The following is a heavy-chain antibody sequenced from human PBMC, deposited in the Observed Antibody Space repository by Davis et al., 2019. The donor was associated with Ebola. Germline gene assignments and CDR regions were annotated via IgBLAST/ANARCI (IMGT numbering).Heavy chain of an antibody. J-gene: IGHJ4*02. Sequence: GESLKISCAASASTFSTCGMHWVRQAPGKGLEWVSFISYDGRDKWYIDTVQGRFTISRDNSKNTLFLQMTSLRPEDTAVYYCARDGGAVAVSFFDSWGQGTLVTVSS. CDR3: ARDGGAVAVSFFDS. CDR1: ASTFSTCG. D-gene: IGHD6-19*01. V-gene: IGHV3-30*02. CDR2: ISYDGRDK.